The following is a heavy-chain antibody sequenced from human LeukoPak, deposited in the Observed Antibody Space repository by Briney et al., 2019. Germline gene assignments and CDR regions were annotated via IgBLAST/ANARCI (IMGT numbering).Heavy chain of an antibody. Sequence: GGSLRLSCAASGFTFSIYAMSRVRQAPGKGLQWVSSITSRGESTWYADSVKGRFTITRDNSENTLYLQMHSLRAEDTAVYYCARDRPNYYGSDGHYYRRDGDYWGRGTLVSVSS. CDR3: ARDRPNYYGSDGHYYRRDGDY. J-gene: IGHJ4*02. CDR2: ITSRGEST. CDR1: GFTFSIYA. V-gene: IGHV3-23*01. D-gene: IGHD3-22*01.